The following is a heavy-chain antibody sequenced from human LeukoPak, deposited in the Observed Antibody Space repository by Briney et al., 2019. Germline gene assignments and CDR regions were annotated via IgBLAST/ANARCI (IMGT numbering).Heavy chain of an antibody. CDR1: GFTVSSNY. Sequence: GGSLRLSCAASGFTVSSNYMSWVRQAPGKGLEWVSVIYSGGSTYYADSVKGRFTISRDNSKNTLYLQMNSLRAEDTALYYCARSYGSGSYLDYYYMDVWGKGTTVTVSS. V-gene: IGHV3-53*01. D-gene: IGHD3-10*01. J-gene: IGHJ6*03. CDR2: IYSGGST. CDR3: ARSYGSGSYLDYYYMDV.